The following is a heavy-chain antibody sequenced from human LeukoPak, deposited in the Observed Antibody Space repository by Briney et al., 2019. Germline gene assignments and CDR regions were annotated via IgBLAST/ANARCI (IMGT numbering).Heavy chain of an antibody. J-gene: IGHJ4*02. CDR2: ISHDGSDS. Sequence: GGSLRLSCAASGFTFSSYGMHWVRQAPGKGLEWVAVISHDGSDSHYADSVKGRFTISGDNSKNTVYLQMSSLRPEDTAVYFCAKELYFGSGSYPDYWGQGTLVRVSS. D-gene: IGHD3-10*01. CDR1: GFTFSSYG. CDR3: AKELYFGSGSYPDY. V-gene: IGHV3-30*18.